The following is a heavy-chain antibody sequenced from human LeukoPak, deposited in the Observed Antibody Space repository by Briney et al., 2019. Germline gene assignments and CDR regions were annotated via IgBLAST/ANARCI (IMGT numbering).Heavy chain of an antibody. D-gene: IGHD4-17*01. V-gene: IGHV3-48*02. Sequence: GGSLRLSCAASGFTFSSYSMNWVRQAPGKGLEWVSYISSSSSTIYYADSVKGRFTISRDNAKNSLYLQMNSLRDEDTAVYYCARDRITVTPLYYYYGMDVWGQGTTVTVSS. CDR3: ARDRITVTPLYYYYGMDV. CDR1: GFTFSSYS. J-gene: IGHJ6*02. CDR2: ISSSSSTI.